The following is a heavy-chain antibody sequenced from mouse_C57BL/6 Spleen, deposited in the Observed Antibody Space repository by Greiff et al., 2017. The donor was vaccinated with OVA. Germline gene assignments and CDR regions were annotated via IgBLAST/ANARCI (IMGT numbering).Heavy chain of an antibody. CDR1: GYTFTSYW. J-gene: IGHJ2*01. Sequence: QVQLQQPGAELVMPGASAKLSCKASGYTFTSYWMHWVKQRPGQGLEWIGEIDPSDSYTNYNQKFKGKSTLTVDKSASTAYMQLSSLTSEDSAVYYCARSDDYDYWGQGTTLTVSS. V-gene: IGHV1-69*01. CDR3: ARSDDYDY. CDR2: IDPSDSYT. D-gene: IGHD2-4*01.